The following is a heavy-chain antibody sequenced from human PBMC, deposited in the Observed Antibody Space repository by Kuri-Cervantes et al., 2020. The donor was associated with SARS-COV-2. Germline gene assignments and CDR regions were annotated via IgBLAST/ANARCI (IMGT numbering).Heavy chain of an antibody. Sequence: SETLSLTCTVSGGSISSSSYYWGWIRQPPGKGLEWIGSIYYSGSTYYNPFLKSRVTISVDTSKNQFSLKLSSVTAADTAVYYCARDGVYYYYYMDVWGKGTTVTVSS. D-gene: IGHD2-8*01. CDR1: GGSISSSSYY. V-gene: IGHV4-39*02. CDR2: IYYSGST. CDR3: ARDGVYYYYYMDV. J-gene: IGHJ6*03.